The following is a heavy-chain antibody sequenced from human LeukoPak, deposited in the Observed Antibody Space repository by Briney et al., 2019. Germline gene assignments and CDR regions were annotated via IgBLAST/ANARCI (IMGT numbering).Heavy chain of an antibody. CDR3: AASTAHYDILTGYFDY. V-gene: IGHV4-59*08. CDR1: GGSISSYY. J-gene: IGHJ4*02. D-gene: IGHD3-9*01. CDR2: IYYSGST. Sequence: SETLSLTCTVSGGSISSYYWSWIRQPPGKGLEWIGYIYYSGSTNYNPSLKSRVTISVDTSKYQFSLKLSSVTAADTAVYYCAASTAHYDILTGYFDYWGQGTLVTVSS.